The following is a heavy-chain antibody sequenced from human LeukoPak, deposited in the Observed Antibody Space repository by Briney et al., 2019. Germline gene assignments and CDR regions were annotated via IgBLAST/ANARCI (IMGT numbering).Heavy chain of an antibody. CDR3: AREHDYGAPLDY. Sequence: ASVKVSCKASGYTFTSYYMNWVRQAPGQGLEWMGIINPSGGSTSYAQKFQGRVTMTRDMSTSTVYMELSGLRSEDTAVYYCAREHDYGAPLDYWGQGTLVTVSS. CDR1: GYTFTSYY. CDR2: INPSGGST. J-gene: IGHJ4*02. D-gene: IGHD4-17*01. V-gene: IGHV1-46*01.